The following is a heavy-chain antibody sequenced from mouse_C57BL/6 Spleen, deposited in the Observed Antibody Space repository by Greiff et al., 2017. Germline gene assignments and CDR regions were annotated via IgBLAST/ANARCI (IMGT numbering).Heavy chain of an antibody. CDR3: SSGYDWFAY. CDR2: IDPSDSYT. J-gene: IGHJ3*01. Sequence: QVQLQQPGAELVMPGASVKLSCKASGYTFTSYWMHWVKQRPGQGLEWIGEIDPSDSYTTYNQKFKGKSTLTVDKSSSTAYMQLSSRTSEDSAVYYCSSGYDWFAYWGQGTLVTVSA. CDR1: GYTFTSYW. D-gene: IGHD3-2*02. V-gene: IGHV1-69*01.